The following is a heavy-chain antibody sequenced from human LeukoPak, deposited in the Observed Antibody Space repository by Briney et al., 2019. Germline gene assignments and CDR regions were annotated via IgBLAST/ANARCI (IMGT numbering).Heavy chain of an antibody. CDR1: GYIFTSYL. Sequence: GESLKISCKCSGYIFTSYLIGWVRHMPGKVLELMWIIDPNDSDTRSSTPLQGHITTSADNSISTDYLQWSRLEASDTAMYYCVRQDKQLDYYYYGMDVWGQGTRVSV. CDR3: VRQDKQLDYYYYGMDV. D-gene: IGHD6-13*01. V-gene: IGHV5-51*01. CDR2: IDPNDSDT. J-gene: IGHJ6*02.